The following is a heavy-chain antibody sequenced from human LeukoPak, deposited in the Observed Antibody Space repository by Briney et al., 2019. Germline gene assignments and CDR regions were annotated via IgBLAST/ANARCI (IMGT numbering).Heavy chain of an antibody. V-gene: IGHV1-8*01. J-gene: IGHJ4*02. CDR1: GYSFTNIW. D-gene: IGHD4-17*01. CDR2: MNPNSGNT. CDR3: ARAHDYGDYFDY. Sequence: GESLKISCKGSGYSFTNIWIGWVRQMPGKGLEWMGWMNPNSGNTGYAVKFQGRVTMTRNISISTAYLELSSLKFEDTAVYYCARAHDYGDYFDYWGQGTLVTVSS.